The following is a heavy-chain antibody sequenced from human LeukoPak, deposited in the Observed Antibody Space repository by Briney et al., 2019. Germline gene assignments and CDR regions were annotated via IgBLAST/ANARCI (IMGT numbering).Heavy chain of an antibody. D-gene: IGHD2-15*01. CDR3: ARQGHIVGGGWFDP. CDR1: GYRFSSYW. Sequence: GESLKISCQGPGYRFSSYWIGWGRPMPGKAPEWMGVIYPGDSDTRYRPPFQGQVTMSADKSTNTAYLQWRSLRASDSAMYYCARQGHIVGGGWFDPWGQGTLVTVSS. CDR2: IYPGDSDT. J-gene: IGHJ5*02. V-gene: IGHV5-51*01.